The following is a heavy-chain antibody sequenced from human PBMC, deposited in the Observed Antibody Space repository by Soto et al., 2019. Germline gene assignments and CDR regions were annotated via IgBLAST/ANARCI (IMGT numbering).Heavy chain of an antibody. CDR2: ISAYDGNT. CDR3: ARGDDILTGYYRGGDY. Sequence: ASVKVSCKASGYTFTSYGITWVRQAPGQGLEWMGWISAYDGNTNYAQKVQGRVTMTTDTSTRIAYMELRSLRSDDTAVYYCARGDDILTGYYRGGDYWGQGTLVTVSS. J-gene: IGHJ4*02. V-gene: IGHV1-18*01. D-gene: IGHD3-9*01. CDR1: GYTFTSYG.